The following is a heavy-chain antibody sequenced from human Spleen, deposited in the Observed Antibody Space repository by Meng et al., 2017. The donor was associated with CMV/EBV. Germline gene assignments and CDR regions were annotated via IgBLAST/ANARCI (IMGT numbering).Heavy chain of an antibody. CDR3: ARDSGGHDWGSF. CDR1: GGSISSSGYY. CDR2: IYYSGST. D-gene: IGHD5-12*01. Sequence: SETLSLTCTVSGGSISSSGYYWGWIRQPPGKGLEWIGSIYYSGSTYYNPSLRSRVTISADTSKNEFSLTLTSVTAADTAIYYCARDSGGHDWGSFWGQGTLVTVSS. V-gene: IGHV4-39*07. J-gene: IGHJ4*02.